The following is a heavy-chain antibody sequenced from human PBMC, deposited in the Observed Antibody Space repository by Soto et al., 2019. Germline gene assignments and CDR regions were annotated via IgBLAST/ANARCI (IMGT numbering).Heavy chain of an antibody. CDR3: ARHPKGDFDY. Sequence: PGESLNTYLNGPGYRFTRYWFCLVRQLPREGLEWMGIIYPGNSDNRYSASFQGQVAITADKSNSTAYLQWSSLKASDTAMYYCARHPKGDFDYWGQGTLVTVSS. J-gene: IGHJ4*02. V-gene: IGHV5-51*01. CDR1: GYRFTRYW. CDR2: IYPGNSDN.